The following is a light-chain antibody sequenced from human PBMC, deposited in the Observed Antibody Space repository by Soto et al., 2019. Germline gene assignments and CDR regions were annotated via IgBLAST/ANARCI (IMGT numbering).Light chain of an antibody. CDR2: EVS. CDR3: SSYTSSATYV. J-gene: IGLJ1*01. CDR1: SSDVGAYTS. V-gene: IGLV2-14*01. Sequence: QSVLTQPASVSGSPGQSITISCTGTSSDVGAYTSVSWYQQHPGKAPKLIIYEVSNRPPGISNRFSGSKSGNTASLTISGLQAEDEADYYCSSYTSSATYVFGTGTKVTVL.